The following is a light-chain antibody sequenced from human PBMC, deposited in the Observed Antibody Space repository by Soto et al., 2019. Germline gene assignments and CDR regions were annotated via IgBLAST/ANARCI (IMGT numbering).Light chain of an antibody. CDR2: LAT. V-gene: IGKV2-28*01. Sequence: EIVMTQSPLSLPVIPGEPASISCRSSQSLLQTNGNTYLDWYLQKPGQSPQLLISLATNRASGVPDRFSGSGSGTDFTLKISRVGAEDVGVYYCMQALQTPFTFGGGTKVDIK. CDR3: MQALQTPFT. J-gene: IGKJ4*01. CDR1: QSLLQTNGNTY.